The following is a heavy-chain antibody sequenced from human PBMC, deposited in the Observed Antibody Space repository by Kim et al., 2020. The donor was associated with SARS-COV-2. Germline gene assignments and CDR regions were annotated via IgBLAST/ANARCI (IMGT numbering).Heavy chain of an antibody. V-gene: IGHV3-9*01. D-gene: IGHD5-12*01. CDR2: ISWNSGSI. CDR1: GFTFDDYA. Sequence: GGSLRLSCAASGFTFDDYAMHWVRQAPGKGLEWVSGISWNSGSIGYADSVKGRFTISRDNAKNSLYLQMNSLRAEDTALYYCATLYSGYDKVRGDAFDIWGQGTMVTVSS. J-gene: IGHJ3*02. CDR3: ATLYSGYDKVRGDAFDI.